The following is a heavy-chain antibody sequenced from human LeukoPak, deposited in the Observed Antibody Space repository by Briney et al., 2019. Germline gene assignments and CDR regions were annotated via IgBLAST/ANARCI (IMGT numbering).Heavy chain of an antibody. CDR2: MSNSGSTT. CDR1: GFTFSDYY. V-gene: IGHV3-11*01. J-gene: IGHJ4*02. Sequence: PGGSLRLSCAASGFTFSDYYMNWIRQAPGKGLEWVSYMSNSGSTTYYADFAKGRFTISRDNAKNSLYLQMNSLGAEDTAVYYCARGKTATGTGSAYWGQGTLVTVSS. D-gene: IGHD3-10*01. CDR3: ARGKTATGTGSAY.